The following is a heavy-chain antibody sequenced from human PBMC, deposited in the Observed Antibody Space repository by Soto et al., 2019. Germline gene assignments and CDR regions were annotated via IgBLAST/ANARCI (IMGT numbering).Heavy chain of an antibody. J-gene: IGHJ4*01. CDR1: GFTFSSYW. Sequence: GGSLRLSCAASGFTFSSYWMSWVRQAPGKGLEWVVNIKQDGSERYYMDSVRGRFTASRDNAKNSLYLQMNSLRAEDTAVYFCARITYSYGWIYDYWGQGSLVTVSS. CDR2: IKQDGSER. D-gene: IGHD6-19*01. CDR3: ARITYSYGWIYDY. V-gene: IGHV3-7*01.